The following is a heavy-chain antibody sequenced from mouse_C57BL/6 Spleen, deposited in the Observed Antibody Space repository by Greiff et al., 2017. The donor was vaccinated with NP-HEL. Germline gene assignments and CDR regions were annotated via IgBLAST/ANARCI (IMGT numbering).Heavy chain of an antibody. CDR2: ISDGGSYT. D-gene: IGHD2-1*01. V-gene: IGHV5-4*01. CDR1: GFTFSSYA. CDR3: ARDSLYGNYENYAMDY. Sequence: EVQVVESGGGLVKPGGSLKLSCAASGFTFSSYAMSWVRQTPEKRLEWVATISDGGSYTYYPDNVKGRFTISRDNAKNNLYLQMSHLKSEDTAMYYCARDSLYGNYENYAMDYWGQGTSVTVSS. J-gene: IGHJ4*01.